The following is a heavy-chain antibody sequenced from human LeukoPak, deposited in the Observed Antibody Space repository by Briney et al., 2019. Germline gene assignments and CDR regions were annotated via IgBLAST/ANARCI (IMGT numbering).Heavy chain of an antibody. Sequence: SETLSLTCTVSGGSISSYYWSWIRQPPGKGLEWIGYIYYSGSTNYNPSLKSRVTISVDTSKNQFSLKLSSVTAADTAVYYCAGYYYDSSGPLDGYYFDHWGQGTLVTVSS. V-gene: IGHV4-59*01. D-gene: IGHD3-22*01. J-gene: IGHJ4*02. CDR2: IYYSGST. CDR1: GGSISSYY. CDR3: AGYYYDSSGPLDGYYFDH.